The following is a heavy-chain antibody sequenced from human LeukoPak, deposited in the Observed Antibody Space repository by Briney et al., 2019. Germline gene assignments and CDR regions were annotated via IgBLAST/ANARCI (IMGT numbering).Heavy chain of an antibody. CDR2: IYYSGST. D-gene: IGHD4-23*01. Sequence: PSETLSLPCTVSGGSISSSSYYWGWVRQPPGEGLEWIRCIYYSGSTYYNPSLKSRVTISVDTSKNQFSLKLSSVTAGDTAVYYCARLEYHKGNQGGFDIWGQGTMVTVSS. V-gene: IGHV4-39*01. J-gene: IGHJ3*02. CDR3: ARLEYHKGNQGGFDI. CDR1: GGSISSSSYY.